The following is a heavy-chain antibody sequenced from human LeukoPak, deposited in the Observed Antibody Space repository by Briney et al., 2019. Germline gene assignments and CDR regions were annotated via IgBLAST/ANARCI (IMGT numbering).Heavy chain of an antibody. Sequence: GGSLRLSCAASGFTFSSYEMNWVRQAPGKGLEWVSAISGSGGSTYYADSVKGRFTISRDNSKNTLYLQMNSLRAEDTAVYYCAKQKKTYYYDSSGYYPFDYWGQGTLVTVSA. V-gene: IGHV3-23*01. CDR1: GFTFSSYE. D-gene: IGHD3-22*01. J-gene: IGHJ4*02. CDR3: AKQKKTYYYDSSGYYPFDY. CDR2: ISGSGGST.